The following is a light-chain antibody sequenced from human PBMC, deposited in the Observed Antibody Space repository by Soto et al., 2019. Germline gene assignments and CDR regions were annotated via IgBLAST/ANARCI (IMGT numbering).Light chain of an antibody. V-gene: IGKV1-27*01. Sequence: DIRMTQSPSSLSASVGDRVTITCRASQGISNYLAWYQQRPGKVPKLLIYAASTLQSGIPSRFSGSGSGTDFTLTINSLQPEDVATYYCQQYNSVPRTFGPGTKVDTK. CDR3: QQYNSVPRT. CDR1: QGISNY. CDR2: AAS. J-gene: IGKJ3*01.